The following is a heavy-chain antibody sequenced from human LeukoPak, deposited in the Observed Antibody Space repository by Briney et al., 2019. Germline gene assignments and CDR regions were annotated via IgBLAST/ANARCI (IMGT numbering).Heavy chain of an antibody. V-gene: IGHV3-7*01. Sequence: GGSLRLPCAASGFTFSSYWMSWVRQAPGKGLEWVANIKQDGSEKYYVDSVKGRFTISRDNAKNSLYLQTNSLRAEDTAVYYCARAEQWLVRRGDYFDYWGQGTLVTVSS. CDR1: GFTFSSYW. J-gene: IGHJ4*02. CDR2: IKQDGSEK. D-gene: IGHD6-19*01. CDR3: ARAEQWLVRRGDYFDY.